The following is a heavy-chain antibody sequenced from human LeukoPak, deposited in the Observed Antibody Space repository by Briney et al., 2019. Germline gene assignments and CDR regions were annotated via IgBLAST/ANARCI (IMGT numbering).Heavy chain of an antibody. D-gene: IGHD1-14*01. CDR1: GGSISSSSYY. J-gene: IGHJ4*02. V-gene: IGHV4-39*07. CDR2: IYYSGST. CDR3: ASEQPPYFDY. Sequence: SETLSLTCTVSGGSISSSSYYWGWIRQPPGKGLEWIGSIYYSGSTYYNPSLKSRVTISVDTSKNQFSLKLSSVTAADTAVYYCASEQPPYFDYWGQGTLVTVSS.